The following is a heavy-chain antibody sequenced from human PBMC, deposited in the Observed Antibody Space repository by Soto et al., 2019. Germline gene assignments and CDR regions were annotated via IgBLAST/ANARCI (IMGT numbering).Heavy chain of an antibody. CDR1: GYTFTGYY. J-gene: IGHJ6*02. CDR3: ARGGPSSLHYYYYGMDG. D-gene: IGHD6-13*01. Sequence: ASVKVSCKASGYTFTGYYMHWVRQAPGQGLEWMGWINPNSGGTNYAQKFQGWVTMTRDTSISTAYMELSRLRSDDTAVYYCARGGPSSLHYYYYGMDGWGQGTTVTVSS. CDR2: INPNSGGT. V-gene: IGHV1-2*04.